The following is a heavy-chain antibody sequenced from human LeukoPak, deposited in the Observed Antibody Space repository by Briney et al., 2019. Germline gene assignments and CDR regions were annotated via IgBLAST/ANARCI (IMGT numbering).Heavy chain of an antibody. CDR3: ASSSRARTTGNAFDI. J-gene: IGHJ3*02. V-gene: IGHV3-11*04. Sequence: VGSLRLSCAASGFTFSDYYMSWIRQAPGKGLEWVSYISSSGSTIYYADSVKGRFTISRDNAKNSLYLQMNSLRAEDTAVYYCASSSRARTTGNAFDIWGQGTMVTVSS. D-gene: IGHD1-1*01. CDR1: GFTFSDYY. CDR2: ISSSGSTI.